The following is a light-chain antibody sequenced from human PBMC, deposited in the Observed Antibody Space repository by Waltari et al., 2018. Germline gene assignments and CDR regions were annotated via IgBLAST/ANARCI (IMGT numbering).Light chain of an antibody. CDR2: GAS. CDR3: QQYKNWPPMYT. V-gene: IGKV3-15*01. CDR1: QSVSSS. J-gene: IGKJ2*01. Sequence: EIVMTQSPATLSVSPGERATLSCRASQSVSSSLAWYQQKPGRASRLLIYGASTRATGIPARFSGSGSGTEFTLTINSLQSEDSAVYYCQQYKNWPPMYTFGQGTKLEIK.